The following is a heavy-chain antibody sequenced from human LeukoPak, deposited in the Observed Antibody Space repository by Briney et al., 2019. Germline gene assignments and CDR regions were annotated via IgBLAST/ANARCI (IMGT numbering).Heavy chain of an antibody. CDR2: LSGSGSST. CDR1: GFTFSTYT. D-gene: IGHD4-11*01. V-gene: IGHV3-23*01. Sequence: GGSLRLSCAGSGFTFSTYTMNWVRQAPGKGLEWVSSLSGSGSSTFYADSVKGRFTISRDNSKNTLYLQMNSLRAEDTAVYYCANTPISNYDYWGQGTLVTVSS. J-gene: IGHJ4*02. CDR3: ANTPISNYDY.